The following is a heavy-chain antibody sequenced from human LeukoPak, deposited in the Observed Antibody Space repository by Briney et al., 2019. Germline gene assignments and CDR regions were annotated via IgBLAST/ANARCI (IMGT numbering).Heavy chain of an antibody. J-gene: IGHJ5*02. CDR3: ARGSTAAAGTGVWFDP. CDR2: INHSGST. V-gene: IGHV4-34*01. D-gene: IGHD6-13*01. Sequence: PSETLSLTCAVYGGSFSGYYWSWIRQPPGKGLQWIGEINHSGSTNYNPSLKSRVTLSVDTSKNQFSLKLSSVTAADTAVYYCARGSTAAAGTGVWFDPWGQGTLVTVSS. CDR1: GGSFSGYY.